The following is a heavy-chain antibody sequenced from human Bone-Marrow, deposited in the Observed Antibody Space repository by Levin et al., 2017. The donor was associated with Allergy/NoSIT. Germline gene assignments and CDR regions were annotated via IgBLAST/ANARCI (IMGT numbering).Heavy chain of an antibody. J-gene: IGHJ3*01. V-gene: IGHV3-53*01. CDR2: LKDNGET. Sequence: ASVKVSCEASGFTVSTNFMNWVRQAPGKGLEWVSLLKDNGETRYADFVQGRFTISRDNSKNTLFLQMNSLRAEDTAVYFCARDYFGSGRSWVAFDVWGQGTEVTVSS. CDR1: GFTVSTNF. CDR3: ARDYFGSGRSWVAFDV. D-gene: IGHD3-10*01.